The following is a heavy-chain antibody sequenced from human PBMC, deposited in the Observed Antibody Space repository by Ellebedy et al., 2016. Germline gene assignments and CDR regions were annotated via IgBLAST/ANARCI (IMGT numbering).Heavy chain of an antibody. V-gene: IGHV4-39*07. J-gene: IGHJ4*02. Sequence: SETLSLTXTVSGGSISSSSYYCGWLRQPPGKGLEWIGSIYYSGSTYYNPSPKSRVTISVDTSKNQFSLKLSSVTAADTAVYYCAISRLWPGFDYWGQGTLVTVSS. CDR1: GGSISSSSYY. D-gene: IGHD3-10*01. CDR3: AISRLWPGFDY. CDR2: IYYSGST.